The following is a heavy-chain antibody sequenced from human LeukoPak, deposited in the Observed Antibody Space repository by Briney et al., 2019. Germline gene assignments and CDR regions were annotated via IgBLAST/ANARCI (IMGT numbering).Heavy chain of an antibody. CDR1: GFTFTSYG. Sequence: GGSLRLSCAASGFTFTSYGMHWVRQAPGKGLEWVAFIQYDGTYKYYADSVKGRFTISRDNSKNTLYLQMNSLRAEDTAVYYCARHRTASDYWGQGTLVTVSS. CDR2: IQYDGTYK. CDR3: ARHRTASDY. D-gene: IGHD3-16*02. J-gene: IGHJ4*02. V-gene: IGHV3-30*02.